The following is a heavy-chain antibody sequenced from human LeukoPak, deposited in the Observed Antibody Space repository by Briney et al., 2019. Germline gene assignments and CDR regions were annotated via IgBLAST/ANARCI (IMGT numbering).Heavy chain of an antibody. CDR2: IKSDGSST. Sequence: TGGSLRLSCAASGFTFSSNWMHWVRHAPGKGLVWVSRIKSDGSSTSYADSVKGRFTISRDNAKNTLYLQMNSLRAEDTAVYYSALFSWPYYWGQGTLVTVSS. CDR3: ALFSWPYY. CDR1: GFTFSSNW. V-gene: IGHV3-74*01. J-gene: IGHJ4*02.